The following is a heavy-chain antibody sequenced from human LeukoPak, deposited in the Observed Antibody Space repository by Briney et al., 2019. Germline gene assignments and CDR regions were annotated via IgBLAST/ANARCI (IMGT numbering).Heavy chain of an antibody. J-gene: IGHJ4*02. CDR3: ARLAYPAKDIVVVPAALDY. CDR2: IYYSGST. CDR1: GRPISSGGYY. V-gene: IGHV4-31*03. D-gene: IGHD2-2*01. Sequence: KPSETLSLTCTVSGRPISSGGYYWSWIRQHPGKGLEWIGYIYYSGSTYYNPSLKSRVTISVDTSKNQFSLKLSSVTAADTAVYYCARLAYPAKDIVVVPAALDYWGQGTLVTVSS.